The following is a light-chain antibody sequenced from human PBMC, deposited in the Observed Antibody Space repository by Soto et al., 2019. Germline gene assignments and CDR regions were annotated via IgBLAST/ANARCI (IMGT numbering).Light chain of an antibody. CDR2: EVS. Sequence: DLELAQNPHTVSLTRGQPASISCKPSQSLLHSDGKTYLYWYLQKPGHPPQLMIYEVSNRFSGVPDRFSGSGSETDFKLKISRVEAGDAGVYYCMQSIQFPSTFGQGTRLEIK. V-gene: IGKV2D-29*01. CDR1: QSLLHSDGKTY. J-gene: IGKJ5*01. CDR3: MQSIQFPST.